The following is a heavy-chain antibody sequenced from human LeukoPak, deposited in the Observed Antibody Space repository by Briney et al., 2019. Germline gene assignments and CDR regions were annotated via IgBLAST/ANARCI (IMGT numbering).Heavy chain of an antibody. V-gene: IGHV1-18*01. CDR2: ISAYNGNT. Sequence: GASVKVSCKASGYTFTSYGISWVRQAPGQGLEWMGWISAYNGNTNYAQKLQGRVTMTTDTSTSTAYMELRSLRSDDTAVYYCARVSGRRVVAATRGSDSYYYYGMDVWGQGTTVTVSS. D-gene: IGHD2-15*01. CDR3: ARVSGRRVVAATRGSDSYYYYGMDV. CDR1: GYTFTSYG. J-gene: IGHJ6*02.